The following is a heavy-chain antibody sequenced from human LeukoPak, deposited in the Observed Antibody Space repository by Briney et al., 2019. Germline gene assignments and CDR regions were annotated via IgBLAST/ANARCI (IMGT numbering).Heavy chain of an antibody. CDR3: ASVASQNIVPFY. CDR2: ISAYNGNT. D-gene: IGHD2/OR15-2a*01. V-gene: IGHV1-18*01. Sequence: ASVKVSCKASGYTFTSYGMIWVRQAPGQGLEWMGWISAYNGNTNYAQKLQGRVTMTTDTSTSTAYMELRSLRSEDTAVYYCASVASQNIVPFYWGQGTLVTVSS. CDR1: GYTFTSYG. J-gene: IGHJ4*02.